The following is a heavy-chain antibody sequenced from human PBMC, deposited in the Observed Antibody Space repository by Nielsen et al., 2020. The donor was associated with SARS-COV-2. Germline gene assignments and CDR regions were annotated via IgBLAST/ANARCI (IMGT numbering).Heavy chain of an antibody. CDR1: GYTFTGYY. Sequence: ASVKVSCKASGYTFTGYYMHWVRQAPGQGLEWIGRINPNSGGTNYAQKFQGRVTMTRDTSISTAYMELSRLRSDDTAVYYCARDFITGSTIGLGAFDIWGQGTMVTVSS. D-gene: IGHD1-26*01. V-gene: IGHV1-2*06. CDR3: ARDFITGSTIGLGAFDI. CDR2: INPNSGGT. J-gene: IGHJ3*02.